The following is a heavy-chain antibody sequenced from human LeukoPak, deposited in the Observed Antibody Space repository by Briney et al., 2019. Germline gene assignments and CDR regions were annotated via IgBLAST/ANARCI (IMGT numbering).Heavy chain of an antibody. D-gene: IGHD1-26*01. CDR1: GFTFSNDG. CDR3: AKAEENSGNYFLFHH. J-gene: IGHJ1*01. CDR2: ISCSGGTT. Sequence: GGSLRLSCAASGFTFSNDGMSWVRQAPGKGLEWVSSISCSGGTTYYADSVKGRFTISRDNSKNTLYLQMNSLRAEDTAIYYCAKAEENSGNYFLFHHWGQGTQVTVSS. V-gene: IGHV3-23*01.